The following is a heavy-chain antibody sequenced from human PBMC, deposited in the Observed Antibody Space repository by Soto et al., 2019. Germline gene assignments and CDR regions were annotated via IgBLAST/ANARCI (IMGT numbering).Heavy chain of an antibody. V-gene: IGHV1-46*01. J-gene: IGHJ4*02. CDR2: INPSGGST. D-gene: IGHD6-19*01. CDR1: GYTFTRYY. CDR3: EREGAVSGTGWYAY. Sequence: QVQLVQSGAEVKKPGASVKVSCKASGYTFTRYYMHWVRQAHGQGLEWMGIINPSGGSTSYAQKFQGRVTLTRDTSTSTVYMELSSLRSEDTAVYYCEREGAVSGTGWYAYWGQGTLVTVSS.